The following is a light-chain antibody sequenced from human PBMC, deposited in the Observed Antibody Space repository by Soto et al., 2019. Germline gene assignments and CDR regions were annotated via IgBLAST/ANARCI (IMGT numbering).Light chain of an antibody. Sequence: QSVLTPPASVSGSPGQSITISCTGTSSDVGGYNYVSWYQQHPGKAPKLMIYEVSNRPSRVSNRFSGSKSGNTASLTISGLQAEDEVDYYCSSYTRSSTSYVFGTGTKLTVL. CDR2: EVS. J-gene: IGLJ1*01. V-gene: IGLV2-14*01. CDR1: SSDVGGYNY. CDR3: SSYTRSSTSYV.